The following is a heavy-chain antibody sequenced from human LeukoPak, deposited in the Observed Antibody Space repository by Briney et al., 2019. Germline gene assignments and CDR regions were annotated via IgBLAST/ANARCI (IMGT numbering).Heavy chain of an antibody. V-gene: IGHV4-34*01. D-gene: IGHD3-16*01. Sequence: SETLSLTCAVYGGSFSGYYWSWIRQPPGKGLEWIGEINHSGSTNYNPSLKSRVTISVDTSKNQFSLKLSSVTDADTAVYYCVRALNPSRLGEFPWGQGTLVTVSS. CDR3: VRALNPSRLGEFP. CDR1: GGSFSGYY. J-gene: IGHJ5*02. CDR2: INHSGST.